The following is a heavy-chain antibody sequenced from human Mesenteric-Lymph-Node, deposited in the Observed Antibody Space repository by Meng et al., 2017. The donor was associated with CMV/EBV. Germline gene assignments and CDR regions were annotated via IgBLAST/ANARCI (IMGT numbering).Heavy chain of an antibody. J-gene: IGHJ4*02. CDR1: GFTFSSYD. CDR2: ISASSVYS. V-gene: IGHV3-23*01. D-gene: IGHD3-16*01. Sequence: LSLTCAASGFTFSSYDMSWVRQAPGKGLEWVSTISASSVYSYYADSVKGRFTISRDSSKSTLYLQMNSLRAEDTAVYYCAQCLGDRLRYYFDSWGQGAQVTVSS. CDR3: AQCLGDRLRYYFDS.